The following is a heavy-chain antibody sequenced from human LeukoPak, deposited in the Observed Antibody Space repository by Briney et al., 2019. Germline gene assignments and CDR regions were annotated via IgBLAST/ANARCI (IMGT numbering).Heavy chain of an antibody. V-gene: IGHV3-48*04. D-gene: IGHD7-27*01. Sequence: GGSLRLSCAASGFTFSSYSMTWVRQAPGKGLEWVSYISSSSSSIYYADSVEGRFTISRDNAKNSLYLQMNSLRAEDTAVYYCARARLTGGIDYWGQGTLVTVSS. CDR3: ARARLTGGIDY. CDR2: ISSSSSSI. J-gene: IGHJ4*02. CDR1: GFTFSSYS.